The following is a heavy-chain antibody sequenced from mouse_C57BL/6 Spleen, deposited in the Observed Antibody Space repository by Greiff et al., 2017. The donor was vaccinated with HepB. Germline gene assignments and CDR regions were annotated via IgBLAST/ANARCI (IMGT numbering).Heavy chain of an antibody. J-gene: IGHJ4*01. CDR1: GFSLTSYG. CDR3: AKMDYYGSSYLYAMDY. D-gene: IGHD1-1*01. V-gene: IGHV2-5*01. Sequence: LMESGPGLVQPSQSLSITCTVSGFSLTSYGVHWVRQSPGKGLEWLGVIWRGGSTDYNAAFMSRLSITKDNSKSQVFFKMNSLQADDTAIYYCAKMDYYGSSYLYAMDYWGQGTSVTVSS. CDR2: IWRGGST.